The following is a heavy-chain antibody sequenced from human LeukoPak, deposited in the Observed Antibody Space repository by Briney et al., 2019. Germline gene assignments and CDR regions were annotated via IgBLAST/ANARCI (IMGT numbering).Heavy chain of an antibody. J-gene: IGHJ4*02. CDR3: ANLPTGKY. D-gene: IGHD2-8*02. CDR1: GFTVSSNY. Sequence: PGGSLRLSCAASGFTVSSNYMSWVRQAPGKGLEWVSVIYSGGSAYYSDALKGRCTISRDNSKNTLHLQMNSLTAEDTAVYYCANLPTGKYWGQGTLVTVSP. V-gene: IGHV3-53*01. CDR2: IYSGGSA.